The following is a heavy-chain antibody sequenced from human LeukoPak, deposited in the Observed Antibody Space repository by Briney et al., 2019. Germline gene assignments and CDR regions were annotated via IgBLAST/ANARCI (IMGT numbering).Heavy chain of an antibody. Sequence: GGSLRLSYAASGFTHSIYWMRGVPHAPGRGLECVANIKQDGREKYYVDAVKGRYTIFRANDKNSLYLQMNSLRAEDTAVDYCARWGYQPVYSGYDYWGQGTLVTVSA. D-gene: IGHD5-12*01. CDR3: ARWGYQPVYSGYDY. CDR1: GFTHSIYW. CDR2: IKQDGREK. V-gene: IGHV3-7*01. J-gene: IGHJ4*02.